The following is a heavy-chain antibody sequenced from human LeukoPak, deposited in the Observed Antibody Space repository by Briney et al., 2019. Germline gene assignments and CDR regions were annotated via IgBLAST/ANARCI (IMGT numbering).Heavy chain of an antibody. V-gene: IGHV4-4*02. D-gene: IGHD3-9*01. J-gene: IGHJ4*02. CDR1: GGSISSSHW. CDR2: IYHTGNT. CDR3: ARETLYYDILTGYYVFGGLIDY. Sequence: SGTLSLTCAVSGGSISSSHWWSWVRQPPGKGLEWIGEIYHTGNTNYNPSLKSRITISVDKSKNQFSLKLTSVTAADTAVYYCARETLYYDILTGYYVFGGLIDYWGQGTLVTVSS.